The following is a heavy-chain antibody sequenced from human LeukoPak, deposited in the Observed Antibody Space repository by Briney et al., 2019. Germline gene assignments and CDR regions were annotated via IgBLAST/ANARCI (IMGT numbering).Heavy chain of an antibody. CDR2: ITYSGRT. J-gene: IGHJ4*02. D-gene: IGHD1-26*01. Sequence: SETLSLTCTVSGGSISSYYWTWIRQPPGKGLEWIGYITYSGRTDYNRSLKSRVTISVDTSRNQFSLKLSSVTAADTAVYYCARYAVEYSGTYFDSWGQGSLVTVSS. V-gene: IGHV4-59*08. CDR3: ARYAVEYSGTYFDS. CDR1: GGSISSYY.